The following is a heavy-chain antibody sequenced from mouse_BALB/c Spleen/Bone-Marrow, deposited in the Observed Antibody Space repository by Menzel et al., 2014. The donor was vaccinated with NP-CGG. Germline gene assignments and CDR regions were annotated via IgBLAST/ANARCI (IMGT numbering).Heavy chain of an antibody. CDR3: ARDGYDDY. D-gene: IGHD2-2*01. CDR2: LRNKANGYTT. V-gene: IGHV7-3*02. Sequence: MLVESGGGLVQPGGSLRLSCATSGFTFTDYYMSWVRQPPGKALEWLGFLRNKANGYTTEYSASVKGRFTLCRDNSKSILYHQMNTLRSEDSPTYYCARDGYDDYWGQGTTLTVSS. J-gene: IGHJ2*01. CDR1: GFTFTDYY.